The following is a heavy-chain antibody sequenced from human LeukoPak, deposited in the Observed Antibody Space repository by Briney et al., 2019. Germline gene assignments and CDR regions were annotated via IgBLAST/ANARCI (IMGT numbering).Heavy chain of an antibody. V-gene: IGHV3-53*01. CDR1: QFSVSTSY. Sequence: GGSLRLSCAASQFSVSTSYMCWVRQAQGTGQELDSVRCSGGSSYNADSVKGRFPISKTNSKTTLYLQMASLTVEDTAVYYCAKAIRPTRLDYWGQGTLVTVSS. CDR2: RCSGGSS. D-gene: IGHD5-12*01. CDR3: AKAIRPTRLDY. J-gene: IGHJ4*02.